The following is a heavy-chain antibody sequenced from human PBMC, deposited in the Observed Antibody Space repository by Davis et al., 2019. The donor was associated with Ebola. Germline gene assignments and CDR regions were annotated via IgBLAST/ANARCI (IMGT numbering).Heavy chain of an antibody. CDR2: IYYSGST. CDR1: GGSISSYY. D-gene: IGHD2-15*01. J-gene: IGHJ6*02. Sequence: PSETLSLTCTVSGGSISSYYWSWIRQPPGKGLEWIGYIYYSGSTNYNPSLKSRVTISVDTSKNQFSLKLSSVTAADTAVYHCARGYCSGGNCYSGMDVWGQGTTVTVSS. V-gene: IGHV4-59*12. CDR3: ARGYCSGGNCYSGMDV.